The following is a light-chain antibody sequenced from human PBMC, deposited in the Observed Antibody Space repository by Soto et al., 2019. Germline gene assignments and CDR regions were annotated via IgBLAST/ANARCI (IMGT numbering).Light chain of an antibody. CDR1: QSIISY. CDR3: QHRINWPLT. J-gene: IGKJ4*01. CDR2: DAS. V-gene: IGKV3-11*01. Sequence: EIVLTQSPATLSLSPGERATLSCRASQSIISYLAWYQQKPGQAPRLLIYDASNRATGIPARFSGSGSRTDFTLTISSLEPDDSAVYYCQHRINWPLTFGGGTKVDIQ.